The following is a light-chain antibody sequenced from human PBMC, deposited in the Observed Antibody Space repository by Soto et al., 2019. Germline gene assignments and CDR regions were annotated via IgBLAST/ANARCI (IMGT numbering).Light chain of an antibody. V-gene: IGKV3-20*01. CDR3: QQYGSSPL. CDR1: QSVSSSY. J-gene: IGKJ2*01. Sequence: IVLTQSPGTLSLSPGERATLSCRASQSVSSSYLAWYQQKPGQAPRLLIYGASSRATGIPDSFSGSGSGTDFTLTISRLEPEDFAVYYCQQYGSSPLFGQGTKLEIK. CDR2: GAS.